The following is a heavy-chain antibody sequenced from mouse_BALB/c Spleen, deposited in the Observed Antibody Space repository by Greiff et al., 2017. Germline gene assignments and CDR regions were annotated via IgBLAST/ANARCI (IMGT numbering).Heavy chain of an antibody. V-gene: IGHV1-87*01. J-gene: IGHJ1*01. CDR1: GYTFTSYW. CDR3: ARSRGNYVGWYFDV. CDR2: IYPGDGDT. D-gene: IGHD2-1*01. Sequence: QVQLQQSGAELARPGASVKLSCKASGYTFTSYWMQWVKQRPGQCLEWIGAIYPGDGDTRYTQKFKGKATLTADKSSSTAYMQLSSLASEDSAVYYCARSRGNYVGWYFDVWGAGTTVTVSS.